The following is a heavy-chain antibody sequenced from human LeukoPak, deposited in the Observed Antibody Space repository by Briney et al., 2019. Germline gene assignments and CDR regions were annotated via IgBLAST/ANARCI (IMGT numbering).Heavy chain of an antibody. CDR3: AKASGSYPWYYFDY. Sequence: PGRSLRLSCAASGFTFDDYAMHWVRQAPGKGLEWVSGISWNSGSIGYADSVKGRFTISRDNAENSLYLQMNSLRAEDMALYYCAKASGSYPWYYFDYWGQGTLVTVSS. J-gene: IGHJ4*02. CDR2: ISWNSGSI. CDR1: GFTFDDYA. D-gene: IGHD1-26*01. V-gene: IGHV3-9*03.